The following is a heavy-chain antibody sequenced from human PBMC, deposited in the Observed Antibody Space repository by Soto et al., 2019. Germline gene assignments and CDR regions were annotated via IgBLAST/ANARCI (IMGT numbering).Heavy chain of an antibody. V-gene: IGHV4-39*01. Sequence: QLQLQESGPGLVKPSETLSLTCSVSGGSISSSNYYWAWIRQPPGKGLEWIGGIYHTGETYYNPSLAPRVTLSVATSQTQFSLILSSVTAADTALYYCLRHDQWVGLSVYWGRGALVTVSS. CDR1: GGSISSSNYY. D-gene: IGHD1-26*01. CDR2: IYHTGET. CDR3: LRHDQWVGLSVY. J-gene: IGHJ4*02.